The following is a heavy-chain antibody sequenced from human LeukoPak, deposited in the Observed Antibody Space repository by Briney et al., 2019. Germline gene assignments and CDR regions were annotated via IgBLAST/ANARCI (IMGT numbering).Heavy chain of an antibody. CDR3: ASTYYYDSSDEN. V-gene: IGHV4-31*03. CDR2: IYYSGST. Sequence: PSETLSLTCTVSGVSISSRAYYWGWVRQSPGKGLEWIRYIYYSGSTYYNPSLKSRVTISVDTSKNQFSLKLSSVTAADTAVYYCASTYYYDSSDENWGQGTLVTVSS. D-gene: IGHD3-22*01. CDR1: GVSISSRAYY. J-gene: IGHJ4*02.